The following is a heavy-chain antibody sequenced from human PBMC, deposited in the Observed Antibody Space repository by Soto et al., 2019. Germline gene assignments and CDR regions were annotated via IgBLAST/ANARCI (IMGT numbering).Heavy chain of an antibody. V-gene: IGHV1-46*01. Sequence: ASVKVSCKASGYTFTSYYMHWVRQAPGQGLEWMGIINPSGGSTSYAQKFQGRVTMTRDTSTSTVYMELSSLRSEDTAVYYCARAGLMSQLLSWFDPWGQGTLVTVSS. CDR3: ARAGLMSQLLSWFDP. J-gene: IGHJ5*02. D-gene: IGHD2-2*01. CDR1: GYTFTSYY. CDR2: INPSGGST.